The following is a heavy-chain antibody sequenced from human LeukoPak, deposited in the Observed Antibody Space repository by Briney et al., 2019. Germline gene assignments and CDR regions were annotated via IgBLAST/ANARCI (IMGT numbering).Heavy chain of an antibody. Sequence: GGSLRLSCAASGFTFSNAWMSWVRQAPGKGLEWVGRIKSKTDGGTTDYAAPVKGRFTISRDDSKNTLYLQMNSLKTEDTAVYYCTTDPEVVARGGAFDIWGQGTMVTVSS. CDR3: TTDPEVVARGGAFDI. J-gene: IGHJ3*02. CDR1: GFTFSNAW. CDR2: IKSKTDGGTT. V-gene: IGHV3-15*01. D-gene: IGHD2-15*01.